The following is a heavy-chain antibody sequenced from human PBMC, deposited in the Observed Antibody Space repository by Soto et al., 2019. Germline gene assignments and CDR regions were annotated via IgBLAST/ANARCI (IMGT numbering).Heavy chain of an antibody. CDR2: ISTCSNTI. D-gene: IGHD2-21*02. V-gene: IGHV3-48*02. CDR1: GFTFSSYT. Sequence: EVQLVESGGGLGQPGGSLRLSCAASGFTFSSYTMNWVRQAPGKGLEWVSYISTCSNTIYYADSVKGRFTISRDNAKNSLYLQMNSLRDEDTAMYYCARSGVTTIDYWGQGTLVIVSS. J-gene: IGHJ4*02. CDR3: ARSGVTTIDY.